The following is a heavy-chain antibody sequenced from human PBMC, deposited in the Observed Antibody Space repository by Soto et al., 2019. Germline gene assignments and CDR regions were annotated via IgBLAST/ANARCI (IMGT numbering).Heavy chain of an antibody. J-gene: IGHJ3*02. D-gene: IGHD3-10*01. Sequence: EVQPVESGGGLVQPGRSLRLSCAASGFTFDDYAMHWVRQAPGKGLEWVSGISWNSGSIGYADSVKGRFTISRDNAKNSLYLQMNSLRAEDTALYYCAKERSGGSGSYYNGAFDIWGQGTMVTVSS. V-gene: IGHV3-9*01. CDR1: GFTFDDYA. CDR3: AKERSGGSGSYYNGAFDI. CDR2: ISWNSGSI.